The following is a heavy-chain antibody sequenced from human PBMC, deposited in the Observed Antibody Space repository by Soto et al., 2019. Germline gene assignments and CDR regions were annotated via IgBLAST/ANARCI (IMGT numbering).Heavy chain of an antibody. CDR2: VYHSGTT. J-gene: IGHJ6*02. CDR3: ARDPGRSSNRWRVRQVADGDYYRMDV. Sequence: QVQLRESGPGLVKPSETLSLTCSVSGVSITGSYWSWIRQPPGKTLEWIGYVYHSGTTTYNPSLKSRVSISVDTSKNQFSLRLTSVIAADTAVYYCARDPGRSSNRWRVRQVADGDYYRMDVWGQGTTVTV. V-gene: IGHV4-59*01. D-gene: IGHD2-2*01. CDR1: GVSITGSY.